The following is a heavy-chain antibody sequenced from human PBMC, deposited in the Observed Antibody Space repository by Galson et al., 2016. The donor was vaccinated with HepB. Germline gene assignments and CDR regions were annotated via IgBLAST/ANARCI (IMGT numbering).Heavy chain of an antibody. J-gene: IGHJ4*02. V-gene: IGHV4-4*08. D-gene: IGHD2-2*01. CDR1: GDSISSYY. CDR3: ASVGLGCSSTSCYIDD. Sequence: SETLSLTCTVSGDSISSYYCNWVRQAPGKGLEWIGEIYSGSTNYNPSLKSRVTISIDKSHNHFSLNLNSVTAAGTAVYYCASVGLGCSSTSCYIDDWGQGTLVTVSS. CDR2: IYSGST.